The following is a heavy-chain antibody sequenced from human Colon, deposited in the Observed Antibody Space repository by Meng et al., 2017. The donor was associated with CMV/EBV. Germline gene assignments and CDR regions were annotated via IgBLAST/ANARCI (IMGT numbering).Heavy chain of an antibody. D-gene: IGHD3-10*01. CDR3: ARGVRGVWAEYFQH. CDR1: GFTFSGYA. V-gene: IGHV3-23*01. Sequence: GGSLRLSCAASGFTFSGYAMSWVRQAPGKGLEWVSAISNGGGNTYYADSVRGRFTISRDNSKNTLSLQMNSLRGEDTAVYYCARGVRGVWAEYFQHWGQGTLVTVSS. J-gene: IGHJ1*01. CDR2: ISNGGGNT.